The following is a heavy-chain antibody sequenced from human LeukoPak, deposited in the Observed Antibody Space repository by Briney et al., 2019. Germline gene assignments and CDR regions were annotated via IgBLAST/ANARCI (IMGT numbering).Heavy chain of an antibody. V-gene: IGHV1-18*01. CDR2: ISAYNGNT. D-gene: IGHD1/OR15-1a*01. Sequence: ASVKVSCKASGYTFTSYGISWVRQAPGQGLEWMGWISAYNGNTNYAQKLRGRDTMTTDTSTSTAYMELRSLRSDDTAVYYCARVPPGKTNDYWGREPWSPSPQ. J-gene: IGHJ4*02. CDR1: GYTFTSYG. CDR3: ARVPPGKTNDY.